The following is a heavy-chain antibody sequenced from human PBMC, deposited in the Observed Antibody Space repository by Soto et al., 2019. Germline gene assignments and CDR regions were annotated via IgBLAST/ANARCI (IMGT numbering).Heavy chain of an antibody. J-gene: IGHJ3*01. V-gene: IGHV3-74*01. Sequence: EVQLVESGGGLVRPGGSLRLSCAASGLTFSYYWMHWVRLAPGKGLVWVSRIHSDGSSTTYADFVKGRFIISRDNARNTVDLQMNSVRVEDTAVYYCARGDRGAFDLWGQGTVVTASS. CDR3: ARGDRGAFDL. D-gene: IGHD1-26*01. CDR1: GLTFSYYW. CDR2: IHSDGSST.